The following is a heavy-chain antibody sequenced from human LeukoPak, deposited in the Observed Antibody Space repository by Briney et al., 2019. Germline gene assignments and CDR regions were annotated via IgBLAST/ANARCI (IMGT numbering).Heavy chain of an antibody. J-gene: IGHJ4*02. CDR1: GGSFSGYY. D-gene: IGHD3-10*01. V-gene: IGHV4-59*01. Sequence: SETLSLTCAVYGGSFSGYYWSWIRQPPGKGLEWIGYIYYSGSTNYNPFLKSRVTISVDTSKNQFSLKLSSVTAADTAVYYCARSLYYYGSGSYASHFDYWGQGTLVTVSS. CDR3: ARSLYYYGSGSYASHFDY. CDR2: IYYSGST.